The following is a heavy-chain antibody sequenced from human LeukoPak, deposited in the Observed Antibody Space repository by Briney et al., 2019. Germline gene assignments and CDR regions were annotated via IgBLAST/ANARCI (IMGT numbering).Heavy chain of an antibody. V-gene: IGHV2-5*01. CDR3: AHSRYDSRGYYLNDN. CDR1: GFSLSTSGVG. D-gene: IGHD3-22*01. J-gene: IGHJ4*02. Sequence: SGPTLVNPTQTLTLTCTFSGFSLSTSGVGVGWIRQPPGKALEWLALTYWYDVKRYSPSLKSRLTITKDTSKNQVVLTMTNMDPVDTATSYCAHSRYDSRGYYLNDNWGQGTLVTVSS. CDR2: TYWYDVK.